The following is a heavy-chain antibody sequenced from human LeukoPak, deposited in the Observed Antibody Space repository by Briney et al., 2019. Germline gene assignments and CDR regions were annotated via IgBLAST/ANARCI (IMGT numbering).Heavy chain of an antibody. V-gene: IGHV3-23*01. CDR2: ISGSGDST. J-gene: IGHJ4*02. Sequence: GGSLSLSCAASGFTFSSYAMSWVRQAPGKGLEWVSAISGSGDSTYYADSVKGRFTISRDNSKNTLYLQMNSLRAEDTAVYYCAKDRSGYYVYWGQGTLVTVSS. D-gene: IGHD3-22*01. CDR1: GFTFSSYA. CDR3: AKDRSGYYVY.